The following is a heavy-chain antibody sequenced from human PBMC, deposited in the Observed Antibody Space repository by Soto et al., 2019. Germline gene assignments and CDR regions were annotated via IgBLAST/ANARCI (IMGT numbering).Heavy chain of an antibody. D-gene: IGHD6-13*01. J-gene: IGHJ3*02. V-gene: IGHV1-18*01. Sequence: ASVKVSCKASGYTFTSYGISWVRQAPGQGLEWMGWISAYNGNTNYAQKLQGRVTMTTDTSTSTAYMELRSLRSDDTAVYYCARDSSSWYARRHDFDIWGHGTMVTVS. CDR3: ARDSSSWYARRHDFDI. CDR1: GYTFTSYG. CDR2: ISAYNGNT.